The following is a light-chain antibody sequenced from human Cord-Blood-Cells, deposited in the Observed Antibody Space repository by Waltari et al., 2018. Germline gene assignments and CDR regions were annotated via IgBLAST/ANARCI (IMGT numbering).Light chain of an antibody. CDR3: CSYAGSSTPV. CDR2: EGS. V-gene: IGLV2-23*01. J-gene: IGLJ3*02. Sequence: QSALTQPASVSGSPGQSITISCTGTSSDVGSYNLVSWYQQHPGKAPKPMIYEGSKRQSGVSNRFPGSKSGNTASLTISVLQAEDEADDYCCSYAGSSTPVFGGGTKLTVL. CDR1: SSDVGSYNL.